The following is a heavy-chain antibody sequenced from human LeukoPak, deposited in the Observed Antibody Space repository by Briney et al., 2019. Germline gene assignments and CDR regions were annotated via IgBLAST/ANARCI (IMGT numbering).Heavy chain of an antibody. J-gene: IGHJ4*02. D-gene: IGHD6-19*01. CDR2: VSSSGSTI. CDR3: ARGGSGWYRQIDY. Sequence: LSLTCAVYGGSFSGYYWSWIRQPPGKGLEWVSYVSSSGSTIYYADSVKGRFTFSRDNAKNSLFLQMNSLRVEDTAVYYCARGGSGWYRQIDYWGQGTLVTVSS. CDR1: GGSFSGYY. V-gene: IGHV3-11*01.